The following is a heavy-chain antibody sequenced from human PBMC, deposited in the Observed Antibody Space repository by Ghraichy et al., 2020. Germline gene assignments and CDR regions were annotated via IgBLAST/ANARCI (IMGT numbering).Heavy chain of an antibody. Sequence: LSLTCAASGFTFSSYGMHWVRQAPGKGLEWVAVIWYDGSNKYYADSVKGRFTISRDNSKNTLYLQMNSLRAEDTAVYYCARDRARSPHYWGQGTLVTVSS. J-gene: IGHJ4*02. D-gene: IGHD3-10*01. CDR2: IWYDGSNK. CDR1: GFTFSSYG. CDR3: ARDRARSPHY. V-gene: IGHV3-33*01.